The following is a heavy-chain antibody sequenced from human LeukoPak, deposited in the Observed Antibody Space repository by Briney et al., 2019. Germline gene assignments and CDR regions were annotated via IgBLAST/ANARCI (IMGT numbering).Heavy chain of an antibody. J-gene: IGHJ4*02. Sequence: SETLSLTCTVSGGSIGSYYWSWIRQPPGKGLEWIGYIYYSGSTDFNPSLKSRVTISVDTSKNQFSLKLSSVTAADTAVYYCARNLYDSSGSMGIYTFDYWGQGTLVTVSS. CDR2: IYYSGST. D-gene: IGHD3-22*01. CDR3: ARNLYDSSGSMGIYTFDY. V-gene: IGHV4-59*01. CDR1: GGSIGSYY.